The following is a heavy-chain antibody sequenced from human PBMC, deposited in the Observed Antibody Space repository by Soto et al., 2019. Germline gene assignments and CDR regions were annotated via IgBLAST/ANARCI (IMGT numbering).Heavy chain of an antibody. Sequence: QVQLQESGPGLVKPSETLSLTCTVSGGSITSYYWTWIRQPPGKGLEWIGNIYYSGSTNYNPSLRSRVTISVDTSKNQFSLKLTSVTAADTAVYYCARDKSEFVTVEVYYYYMDVWGKGTTVTVSS. D-gene: IGHD3-16*01. J-gene: IGHJ6*03. V-gene: IGHV4-59*01. CDR3: ARDKSEFVTVEVYYYYMDV. CDR1: GGSITSYY. CDR2: IYYSGST.